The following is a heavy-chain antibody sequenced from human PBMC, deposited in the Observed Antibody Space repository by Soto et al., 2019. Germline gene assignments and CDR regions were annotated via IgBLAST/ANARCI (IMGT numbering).Heavy chain of an antibody. Sequence: GGSLRLSCAASGFTFDDYTMHWVRQAPGKGLEWVSLISWDGGSTYYADSVKGRFTISRDNSKNSLYLQMNSLRTEDTALYYCTKDGSLGATFDDGSASFDYWGQGTLVTVSS. V-gene: IGHV3-43*01. J-gene: IGHJ4*02. CDR1: GFTFDDYT. CDR3: TKDGSLGATFDDGSASFDY. D-gene: IGHD1-26*01. CDR2: ISWDGGST.